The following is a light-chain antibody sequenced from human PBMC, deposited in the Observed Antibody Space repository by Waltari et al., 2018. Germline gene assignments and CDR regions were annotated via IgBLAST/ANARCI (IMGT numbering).Light chain of an antibody. J-gene: IGKJ2*01. CDR2: AAS. Sequence: DIQMTQSPASLAASLGDRVTITCRPSQSVTTSLNWYQQKSGEPPKLLISAASSFQSGVPSRFSGSGSGTDFTLTISSLQAEDVAIYYCQQYLRTPPTFGQGTKLEIK. CDR1: QSVTTS. V-gene: IGKV1-39*01. CDR3: QQYLRTPPT.